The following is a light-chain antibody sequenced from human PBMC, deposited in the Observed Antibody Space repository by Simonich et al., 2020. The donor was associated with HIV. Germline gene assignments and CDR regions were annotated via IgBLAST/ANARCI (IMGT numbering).Light chain of an antibody. Sequence: QSALTQPASVSGSPGQSITISCTGTSSDVGGYNYVSWYQQHPGKAPKLMIYDVSNRPSGVSNRFSGSKSGNTASLTISGLQAEDEADYYCSSFAGSSTGWVFGGGTKLTVL. CDR2: DVS. CDR1: SSDVGGYNY. V-gene: IGLV2-14*01. CDR3: SSFAGSSTGWV. J-gene: IGLJ3*02.